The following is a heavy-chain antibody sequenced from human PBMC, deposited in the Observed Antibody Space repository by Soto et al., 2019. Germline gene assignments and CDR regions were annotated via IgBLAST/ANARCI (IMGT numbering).Heavy chain of an antibody. CDR2: IIPIFGTA. Sequence: QVQLVQSGAEVKKPGSSVKVSCKASGGTFSSYAISWVRQAPGQGLEWMGGIIPIFGTANYAQKFQGRVTITADESSSTAYMELSSLRSEDTAVYYCASATYCSSTSCYFYYYYYGMDVWGQGPTVTVSS. J-gene: IGHJ6*02. D-gene: IGHD2-2*01. CDR1: GGTFSSYA. V-gene: IGHV1-69*01. CDR3: ASATYCSSTSCYFYYYYYGMDV.